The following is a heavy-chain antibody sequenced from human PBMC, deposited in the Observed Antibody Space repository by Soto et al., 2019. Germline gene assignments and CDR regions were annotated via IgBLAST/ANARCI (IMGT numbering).Heavy chain of an antibody. D-gene: IGHD3-22*01. V-gene: IGHV3-21*01. Sequence: GGSLRLSCAASGFTFSSYSMNWVRQAPGKGLEWVSSISSSSSYIYYADSVKGRFTISRDNAKNSLYLQMNSLRAEDTAVYYCARDQDDTEKTITMIVDTWGQGTLVTVSS. CDR1: GFTFSSYS. CDR3: ARDQDDTEKTITMIVDT. CDR2: ISSSSSYI. J-gene: IGHJ5*02.